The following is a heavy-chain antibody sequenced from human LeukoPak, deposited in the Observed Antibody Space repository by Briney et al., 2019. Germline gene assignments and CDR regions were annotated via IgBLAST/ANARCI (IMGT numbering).Heavy chain of an antibody. CDR3: ATGPLVRGTYYYYYMDV. J-gene: IGHJ6*03. Sequence: SETLSLACTVSGGSMSSYYWMWIRQPPGKGLEWIGSVSYNGKTNHNPSLKSRVTISVDTSKNQFSLKLSSVTAADTAVYYCATGPLVRGTYYYYYMDVWGKGTTVTVSS. CDR2: VSYNGKT. V-gene: IGHV4-59*01. D-gene: IGHD1-1*01. CDR1: GGSMSSYY.